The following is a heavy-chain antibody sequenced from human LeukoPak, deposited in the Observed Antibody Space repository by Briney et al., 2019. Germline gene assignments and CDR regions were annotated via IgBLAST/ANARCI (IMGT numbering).Heavy chain of an antibody. Sequence: SQTLSLTCAISGDSVSSISAAWNWIRQSPSRGLEWLGRTYYRSKWYNDYAVSVKSRITINPDTSKNQFSLQLNSVTPEDTAVYYCARDHAYCGGDCFNWFDPWGQGTLVTVSS. CDR3: ARDHAYCGGDCFNWFDP. V-gene: IGHV6-1*01. CDR2: TYYRSKWYN. D-gene: IGHD2-21*02. J-gene: IGHJ5*02. CDR1: GDSVSSISAA.